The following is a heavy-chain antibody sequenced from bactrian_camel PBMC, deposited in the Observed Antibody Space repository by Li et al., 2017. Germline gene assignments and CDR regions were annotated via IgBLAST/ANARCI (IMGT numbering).Heavy chain of an antibody. CDR2: IDSDGST. J-gene: IGHJ4*01. D-gene: IGHD3*01. V-gene: IGHV3S53*01. CDR1: GYTYGLNC. Sequence: HVQLVESGGGSVQAGGSLRLSCAVSGYTYGLNCMGWFRQPPGKEREGVAAIDSDGSTSYADSVKGRFTISKDNASGTLTLYLIMSGLKPEDSAMYYCAADGSWECVRLSDGMTGIQAMTSTPDEDKFWGQGTQVTVS. CDR3: AADGSWECVRLSDGMTGIQAMTSTPDEDKF.